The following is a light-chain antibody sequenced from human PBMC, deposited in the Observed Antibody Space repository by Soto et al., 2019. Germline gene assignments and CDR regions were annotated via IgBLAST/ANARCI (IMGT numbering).Light chain of an antibody. J-gene: IGKJ1*01. V-gene: IGKV3-20*01. CDR1: QSVSNNY. Sequence: EIVLTQSPGTLSLSPGERATLSCRASQSVSNNYLAWYQQKPGQAPRLLIYGATSRATGIPDRFSGSGSGTDFTLTITKLEPEDFAVYYCQQYGRSSWTFGQGTKVDIK. CDR2: GAT. CDR3: QQYGRSSWT.